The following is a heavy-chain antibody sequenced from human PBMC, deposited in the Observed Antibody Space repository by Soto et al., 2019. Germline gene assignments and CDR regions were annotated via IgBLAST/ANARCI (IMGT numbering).Heavy chain of an antibody. Sequence: EVQLLESGGGLVQPGGSLRLSCAASGFTFSSYAMSWVRQAPGKGLEWVSGISGSGGSTYYADSVKGRFTISRDNSKNTLYLQTNSLRVEDTAVYYCAKERGYYYGYDAMDVWGQGNTVTVSS. CDR2: ISGSGGST. V-gene: IGHV3-23*01. CDR3: AKERGYYYGYDAMDV. D-gene: IGHD3-10*01. J-gene: IGHJ6*02. CDR1: GFTFSSYA.